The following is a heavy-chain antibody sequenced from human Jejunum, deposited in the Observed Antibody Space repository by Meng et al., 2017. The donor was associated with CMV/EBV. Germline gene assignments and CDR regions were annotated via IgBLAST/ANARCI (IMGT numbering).Heavy chain of an antibody. J-gene: IGHJ6*02. CDR1: A. CDR3: GKGHYGSGSYYTRREYYYYGMDG. V-gene: IGHV3-9*01. CDR2: ISWNSGRI. Sequence: AMYWVRQAPGKGLEWVSGISWNSGRIGYADSVEGRFTISRDNANVYLQMNSLRPEDTALYYCGKGHYGSGSYYTRREYYYYGMDGWGQGTTVTVSS. D-gene: IGHD3-10*01.